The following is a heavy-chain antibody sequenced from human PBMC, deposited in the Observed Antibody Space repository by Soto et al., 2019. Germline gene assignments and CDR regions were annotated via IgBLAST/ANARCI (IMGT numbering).Heavy chain of an antibody. J-gene: IGHJ6*02. CDR2: IDRSGEIA. CDR3: AKGGFWVHYGMDV. D-gene: IGHD3-16*01. V-gene: IGHV3-23*01. CDR1: GSSFSAYA. Sequence: EVQLSESGGGLVQFGGSLRLSCAASGSSFSAYAINWVRQAPGKGLEWVSAIDRSGEIAYYADSVKGRLTISRDNAKNTLYLQMNSLRAEDTAVYYCAKGGFWVHYGMDVWGPGTTVTVSS.